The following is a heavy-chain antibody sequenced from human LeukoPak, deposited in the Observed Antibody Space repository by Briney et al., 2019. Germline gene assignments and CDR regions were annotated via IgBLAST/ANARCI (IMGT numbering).Heavy chain of an antibody. D-gene: IGHD5-12*01. V-gene: IGHV3-7*03. J-gene: IGHJ4*02. CDR2: IYQDGSEK. Sequence: PGGSLRLSCAASGFTFSSYWMSWVRQAPGKGLEWVANIYQDGSEKYYVDSVKGRFTISRDNSKNTLYLQMNSLRSEDTAVYYCARDGYSGNDGLWGQGTLVTVSS. CDR1: GFTFSSYW. CDR3: ARDGYSGNDGL.